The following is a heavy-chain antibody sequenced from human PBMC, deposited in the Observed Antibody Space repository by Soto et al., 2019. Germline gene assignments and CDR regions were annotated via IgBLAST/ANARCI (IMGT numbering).Heavy chain of an antibody. D-gene: IGHD3-10*01. CDR3: ARKYGTGNYYFDY. J-gene: IGHJ4*02. V-gene: IGHV5-51*01. Sequence: GESLKISCKGSGYNFINHWIGWVRQMPGKGLEWMGNIHPGDSDTRYRPSSEGQVTMSVDKSITTAYLQWSSLKASDTAMYYCARKYGTGNYYFDYWGQGTLVTVSS. CDR1: GYNFINHW. CDR2: IHPGDSDT.